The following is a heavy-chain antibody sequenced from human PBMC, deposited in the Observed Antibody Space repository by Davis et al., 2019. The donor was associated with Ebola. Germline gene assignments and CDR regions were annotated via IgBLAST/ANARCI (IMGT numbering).Heavy chain of an antibody. J-gene: IGHJ3*02. V-gene: IGHV3-21*01. CDR1: GFTFTSYI. D-gene: IGHD2/OR15-2a*01. CDR3: VRDVTI. CDR2: ITSSSSYI. Sequence: GESLKISCAASGFTFTSYIMNWVRQAPGRGLEWLSSITSSSSYIYYADSVRGRFTISRDNAKNSLYLQMNSLRADDTAVYYCVRDVTIWGQGTMVTVSS.